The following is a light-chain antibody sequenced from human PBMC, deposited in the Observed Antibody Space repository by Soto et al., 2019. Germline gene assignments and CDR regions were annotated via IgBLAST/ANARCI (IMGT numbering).Light chain of an antibody. CDR3: CSYAGNNSYV. V-gene: IGLV2-23*02. J-gene: IGLJ1*01. Sequence: QSALTQPASVSGSPGQSITISCTGTSSDVGSYDLVSWYQHHPGKAPKVMIYEVNRRPSGVSNRFSGSKSGNTASLTISGLQADDETDYYCCSYAGNNSYVFGTGTKLTVL. CDR1: SSDVGSYDL. CDR2: EVN.